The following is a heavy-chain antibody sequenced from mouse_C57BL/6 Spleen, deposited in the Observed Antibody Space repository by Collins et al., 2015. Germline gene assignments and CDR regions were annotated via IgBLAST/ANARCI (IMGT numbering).Heavy chain of an antibody. CDR3: ARFDYGSSWYFDV. Sequence: QIQLVQSGPELKKPGETVKISCKASGYTFTNYGMNWVKQAPGKGLKWMGWINTYTGEPTYADDFKGRFAFSLETSASTAYLQINNLKNEDTATYFCARFDYGSSWYFDVWGAGTTVTVSS. D-gene: IGHD1-1*01. J-gene: IGHJ1*01. CDR1: GYTFTNYG. V-gene: IGHV9-3-1*01. CDR2: INTYTGEP.